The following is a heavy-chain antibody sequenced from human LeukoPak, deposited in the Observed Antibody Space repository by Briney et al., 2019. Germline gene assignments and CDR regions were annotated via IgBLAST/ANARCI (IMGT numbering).Heavy chain of an antibody. V-gene: IGHV4-39*07. CDR2: IYSTGTT. CDR1: GDSITSGS. Sequence: SETLSLTCTVSGDSITSGSWGWIRQTPGKGLEWIGNIYSTGTTSYNPSVKSRVTMSVDTSKNQFSLKLDSVTAADTAVYYCGRDSGFWLYWGQGTLVTVPS. J-gene: IGHJ4*02. CDR3: GRDSGFWLY. D-gene: IGHD3-22*01.